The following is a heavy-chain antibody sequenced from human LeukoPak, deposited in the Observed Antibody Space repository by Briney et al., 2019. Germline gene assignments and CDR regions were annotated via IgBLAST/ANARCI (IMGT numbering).Heavy chain of an antibody. Sequence: SETLSLTCTVSGGSTSSYYWSWIRQPPGKGLEWIGYIYNTGRTNYNPSLESRVTIAVDTSKNQFSLKLSSVTAADTAVYYCARDRYAVGHNCFDPWGQGTLVTVSS. CDR3: ARDRYAVGHNCFDP. V-gene: IGHV4-59*01. CDR1: GGSTSSYY. J-gene: IGHJ5*02. CDR2: IYNTGRT. D-gene: IGHD2-2*01.